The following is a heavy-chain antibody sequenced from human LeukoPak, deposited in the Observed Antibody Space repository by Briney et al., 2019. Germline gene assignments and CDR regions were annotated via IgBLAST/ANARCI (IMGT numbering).Heavy chain of an antibody. V-gene: IGHV4-31*03. D-gene: IGHD3-16*01. CDR2: IYYSGST. CDR3: ARGVSYWFDP. J-gene: IGHJ5*02. Sequence: SETLSLTCTVSGGSISSGGSYWSWLRQHPGTGLEWIGYIYYSGSTYYNPSLKSRVTISVDTSKNQFSLKLSSVTAANTAVYYCARGVSYWFDPWGQGTLVTVSS. CDR1: GGSISSGGSY.